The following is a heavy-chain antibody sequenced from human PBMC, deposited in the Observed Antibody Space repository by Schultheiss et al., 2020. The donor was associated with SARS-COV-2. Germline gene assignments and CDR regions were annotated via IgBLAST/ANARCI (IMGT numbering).Heavy chain of an antibody. CDR1: GGSFSGYY. D-gene: IGHD4-11*01. V-gene: IGHV4-4*08. J-gene: IGHJ4*02. CDR2: IYYSGST. CDR3: ARENYSIPKFDY. Sequence: SETLSLTCAVYGGSFSGYYWSWIRQPAGKGLEWIGYIYYSGSTYYNPSLKSRVTISVDTSKNQFSLKLSSVTAADTAVYYCARENYSIPKFDYWGQGTLVTVSS.